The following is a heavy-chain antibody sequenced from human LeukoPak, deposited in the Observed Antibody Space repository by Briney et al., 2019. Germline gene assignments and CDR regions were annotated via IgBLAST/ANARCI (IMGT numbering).Heavy chain of an antibody. D-gene: IGHD4-17*01. Sequence: WTRQPPGKGLGWVSAISGSGGTTYYADSVKGRFTISRDNSKNTLYLQMNSLRAEDTAIYYCAKYGDYGRNSFDYWGQGTLVTVSS. J-gene: IGHJ4*02. CDR3: AKYGDYGRNSFDY. V-gene: IGHV3-23*01. CDR2: ISGSGGTT.